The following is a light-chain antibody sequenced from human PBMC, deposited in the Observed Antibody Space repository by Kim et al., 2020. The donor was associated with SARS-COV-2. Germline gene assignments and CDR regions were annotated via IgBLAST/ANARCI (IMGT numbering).Light chain of an antibody. Sequence: GQRVTISCSGSSSNIGSNYVYWYQQFPGMAPKLLIYRNNQRPSGVPDRFSGSKSGTSASLAISGLRSEDEADYYCAAWDDSLSGRVFGGGTQLTVL. CDR3: AAWDDSLSGRV. CDR1: SSNIGSNY. CDR2: RNN. V-gene: IGLV1-47*01. J-gene: IGLJ3*02.